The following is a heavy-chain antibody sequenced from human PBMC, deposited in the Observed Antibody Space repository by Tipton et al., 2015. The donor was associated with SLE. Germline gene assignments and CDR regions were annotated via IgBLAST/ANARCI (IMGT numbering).Heavy chain of an antibody. CDR3: ARGDYVGYYLDY. Sequence: SGFTFSTSAMHWVRQAPGKGLEWVAVIWYDGSNKFYADSVKGRFTISRDNSKNTLYLLLNSLRAEDTAVYYCARGDYVGYYLDYWGQGTLVTVSA. CDR1: GFTFSTSA. D-gene: IGHD3-10*02. CDR2: IWYDGSNK. V-gene: IGHV3-33*01. J-gene: IGHJ4*02.